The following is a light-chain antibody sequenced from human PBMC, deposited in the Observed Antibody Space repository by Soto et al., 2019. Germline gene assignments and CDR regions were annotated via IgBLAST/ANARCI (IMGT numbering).Light chain of an antibody. CDR2: DAS. CDR3: QQYGSSPFT. CDR1: QSVSNY. J-gene: IGKJ3*01. V-gene: IGKV3-20*01. Sequence: EIVLTQSPATLSLSPGERASLSCRASQSVSNYLAWYEQKPGQAPRLLIYDASNRATGIPARFSGSGSGTEFTLTISGLEPEDSAVYYCQQYGSSPFTFGPGTKVDIK.